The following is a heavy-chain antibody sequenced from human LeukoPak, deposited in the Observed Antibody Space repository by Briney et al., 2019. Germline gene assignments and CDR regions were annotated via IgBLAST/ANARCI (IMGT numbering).Heavy chain of an antibody. D-gene: IGHD2-2*01. J-gene: IGHJ5*02. Sequence: SETLSLTCTVSGGSISSYYWSWIRQPPGKGLEGVGYIYYSGSTNYNPSLRSRVTISVDTSKNQFSLKLNSVTAADTAVYYCAGATPLIVVVPAAIGRSRFDPWGQGTLVTVSS. V-gene: IGHV4-59*01. CDR1: GGSISSYY. CDR3: AGATPLIVVVPAAIGRSRFDP. CDR2: IYYSGST.